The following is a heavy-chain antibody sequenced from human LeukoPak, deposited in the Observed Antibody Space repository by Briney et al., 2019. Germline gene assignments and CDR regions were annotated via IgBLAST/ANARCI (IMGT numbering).Heavy chain of an antibody. CDR3: ARGAWWSITMVRGAPGQFDY. V-gene: IGHV4-61*02. CDR1: GGSISSGSYY. CDR2: IYTSGST. J-gene: IGHJ4*02. D-gene: IGHD3-10*01. Sequence: SQTLSLTCTVSGGSISSGSYYWSWIRQPAGKGLEWIGRIYTSGSTNYNPSLKSRVTISVDTSKNQFSLKLSSVTAADTAVYYCARGAWWSITMVRGAPGQFDYWGQGTLVTVSS.